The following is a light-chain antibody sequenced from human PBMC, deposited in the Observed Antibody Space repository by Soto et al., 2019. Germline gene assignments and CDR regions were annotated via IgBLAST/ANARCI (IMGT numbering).Light chain of an antibody. CDR1: SSDVGGYNF. V-gene: IGLV2-14*03. J-gene: IGLJ1*01. CDR3: SSYTPSSTPFV. Sequence: QSALTQPASVSGSPGQSITISCTGTSSDVGGYNFVSWYQHHPGKAPKLIIYDVSNRPSGVSNRFSGSKSGNTASLTISGRQAEDEADYYCSSYTPSSTPFVFGTGTKVTVL. CDR2: DVS.